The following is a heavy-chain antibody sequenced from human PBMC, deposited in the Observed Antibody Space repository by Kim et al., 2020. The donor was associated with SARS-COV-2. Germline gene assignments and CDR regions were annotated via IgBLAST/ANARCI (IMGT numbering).Heavy chain of an antibody. D-gene: IGHD6-13*01. CDR3: AKEKYSSSWYNYYYYYG. CDR2: ISYDGSNK. CDR1: GFTFSSYG. J-gene: IGHJ6*01. V-gene: IGHV3-30*18. Sequence: GGSLRLSCAASGFTFSSYGMHWVRQAPGKGLEWVAVISYDGSNKYYADSVKGRFTISRDNSKNTLYLQMNSLRAEDTAVYYCAKEKYSSSWYNYYYYYG.